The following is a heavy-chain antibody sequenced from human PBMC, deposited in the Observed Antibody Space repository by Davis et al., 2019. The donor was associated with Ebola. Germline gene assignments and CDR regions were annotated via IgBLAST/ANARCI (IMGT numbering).Heavy chain of an antibody. CDR3: ARGGGYCSGGSCYPHYYYGMDV. CDR2: ISSSSSYI. CDR1: GFTFSSYS. D-gene: IGHD2-15*01. V-gene: IGHV3-21*04. J-gene: IGHJ6*02. Sequence: GGSLRLSCAASGFTFSSYSMNWVRQAPGKGLEWVSSISSSSSYIYYADSVKGRFTFSRDNAKNSLYLQMNSLRAEDTAVYYCARGGGYCSGGSCYPHYYYGMDVWGQGTTVTVSS.